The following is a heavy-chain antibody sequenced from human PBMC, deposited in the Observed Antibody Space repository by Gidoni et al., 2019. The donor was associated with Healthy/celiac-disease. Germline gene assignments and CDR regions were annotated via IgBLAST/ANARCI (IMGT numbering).Heavy chain of an antibody. CDR1: GFTCGDYA. CDR3: TRALWWELPPHFDY. CDR2: IRSKAYCGTT. Sequence: EVQLVESGGGWVQPGRSLRLSCTASGFTCGDYAMSWVRQAPGKGLEWVGFIRSKAYCGTTEYAASVKGRFTISRDDSKSIAYLQMNSLKTEDTAVYYCTRALWWELPPHFDYWGQGTLVTVSS. V-gene: IGHV3-49*04. J-gene: IGHJ4*02. D-gene: IGHD2-15*01.